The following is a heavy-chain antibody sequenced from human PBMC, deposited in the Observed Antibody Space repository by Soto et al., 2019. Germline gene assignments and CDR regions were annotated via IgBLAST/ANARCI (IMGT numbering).Heavy chain of an antibody. Sequence: SETLSLTCAVYGGSFSGYYWSWILQPPWPGLEWIGEINHSGSTNYNPSLKSRVTISVDTSKNQFSLKLSSVTAADTAAYYCASGGAYYYGSGRKRGYYYRMDVWGQGTTVS. CDR1: GGSFSGYY. CDR2: INHSGST. V-gene: IGHV4-34*01. J-gene: IGHJ6*01. D-gene: IGHD3-10*01. CDR3: ASGGAYYYGSGRKRGYYYRMDV.